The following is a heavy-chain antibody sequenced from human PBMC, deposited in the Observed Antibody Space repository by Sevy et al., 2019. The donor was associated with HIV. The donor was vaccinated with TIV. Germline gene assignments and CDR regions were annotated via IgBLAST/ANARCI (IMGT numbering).Heavy chain of an antibody. D-gene: IGHD3-16*01. CDR3: ATSGGET. V-gene: IGHV3-7*01. Sequence: GGSLRLSCAAAGFTFSSYWMNWIRQAPGKGLEWVANIKQDGSEKYYVDSVKGRFTISRDNAKNSLYLEMNTLRAEDTAVYYCATSGGETWGQGTLVTVSS. CDR1: GFTFSSYW. CDR2: IKQDGSEK. J-gene: IGHJ5*02.